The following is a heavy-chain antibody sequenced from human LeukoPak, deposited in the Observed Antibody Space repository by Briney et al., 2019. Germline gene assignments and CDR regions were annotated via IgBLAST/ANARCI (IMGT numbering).Heavy chain of an antibody. J-gene: IGHJ4*02. Sequence: PSETLSLTCAVYGGSFSGYYWSWIRQPPGKGLEWIGEINHSGSTNYNPSLKSRVTISVDTSKNQFSLKLSSVTAADMAVYYCARLKAAAGSGYWGQGTLVTVSS. V-gene: IGHV4-34*01. CDR1: GGSFSGYY. CDR2: INHSGST. D-gene: IGHD6-13*01. CDR3: ARLKAAAGSGY.